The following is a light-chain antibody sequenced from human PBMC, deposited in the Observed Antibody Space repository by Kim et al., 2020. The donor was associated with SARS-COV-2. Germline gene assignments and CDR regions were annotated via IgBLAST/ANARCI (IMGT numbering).Light chain of an antibody. J-gene: IGKJ5*01. CDR2: GAS. CDR3: LQHNTYPIT. Sequence: ASVGDRVTITCRASQDIRNDLGWYQQNPGRAPKRLIYGASSLQSGVPSRFSGSGSGTEFTLTISSLQPEDFATYFCLQHNTYPITFVQGTRLEI. V-gene: IGKV1-17*01. CDR1: QDIRND.